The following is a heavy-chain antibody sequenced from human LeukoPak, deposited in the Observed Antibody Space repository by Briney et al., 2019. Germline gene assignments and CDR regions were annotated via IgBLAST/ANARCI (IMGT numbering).Heavy chain of an antibody. D-gene: IGHD5-24*01. CDR2: INHSGST. V-gene: IGHV4-34*01. CDR1: GGSISTYY. Sequence: SETLSLTCTVSGGSISTYYWSWIRQPPGKGLEWIGEINHSGSTNYNPSLKSRVTISVDTSKNQFSPKLSSVTAADTAVYYCARRGWLQSLDYWGQGTLVTVSS. CDR3: ARRGWLQSLDY. J-gene: IGHJ4*02.